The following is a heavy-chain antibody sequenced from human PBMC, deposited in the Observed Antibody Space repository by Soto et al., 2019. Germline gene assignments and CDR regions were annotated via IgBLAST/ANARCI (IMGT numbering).Heavy chain of an antibody. J-gene: IGHJ6*02. CDR1: GFTFSSYS. CDR2: ISSSSSYI. CDR3: ARGVDSSSWGGHYYYYGMDV. Sequence: PVGSLRLSCASSGFTFSSYSMNCVRHAPGKGLEWVSSISSSSSYIYYADSVKGRFTISRDNAKNSLYLQMSSLRAEDTAVYYCARGVDSSSWGGHYYYYGMDVWGQGTTVTVSS. V-gene: IGHV3-21*01. D-gene: IGHD6-13*01.